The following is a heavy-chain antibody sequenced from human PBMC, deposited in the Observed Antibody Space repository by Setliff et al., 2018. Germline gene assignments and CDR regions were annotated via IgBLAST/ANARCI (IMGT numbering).Heavy chain of an antibody. J-gene: IGHJ4*02. V-gene: IGHV1-18*01. Sequence: GASVKVSCQASGHTFITFGISWVRQAPGQGLEWLGWISAYSDDTKYAEKFQGRVTMTMDTSTGTAYMELRSLRSDDTAVYICAYDSSGYYPGYWGQGTLVTVSS. CDR1: GHTFITFG. CDR2: ISAYSDDT. CDR3: AYDSSGYYPGY. D-gene: IGHD3-22*01.